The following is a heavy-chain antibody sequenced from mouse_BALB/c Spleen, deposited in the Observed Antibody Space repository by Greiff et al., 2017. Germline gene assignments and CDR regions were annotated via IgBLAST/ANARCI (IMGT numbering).Heavy chain of an antibody. CDR3: ARESSRYYFDY. D-gene: IGHD1-1*01. V-gene: IGHV2-9*02. Sequence: QVQLKESGPGLVAPSQCLSITCTVSGFSLNSYGVHWVRQPPGKGLEWLGGIWADGSTNYNSALMSRLSISKDNSKCQVFLKMNSLQTDDTAMYYCARESSRYYFDYWGQGTTLTVSS. CDR2: IWADGST. CDR1: GFSLNSYG. J-gene: IGHJ2*01.